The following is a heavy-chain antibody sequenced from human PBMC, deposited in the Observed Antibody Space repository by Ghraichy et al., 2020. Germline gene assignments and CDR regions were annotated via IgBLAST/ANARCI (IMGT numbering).Heavy chain of an antibody. D-gene: IGHD6-6*01. CDR1: GGSFSGYY. V-gene: IGHV4-34*01. CDR3: AALYSSSHYNWFDP. J-gene: IGHJ5*02. Sequence: SETLSLTCAVYGGSFSGYYWSWIRQPPGKGLEWIGEINHSGSTNYNPSLKSRVTISVDTSKNQFSLKLSSVTAADTAVYYCAALYSSSHYNWFDPWGQGTLVTVSS. CDR2: INHSGST.